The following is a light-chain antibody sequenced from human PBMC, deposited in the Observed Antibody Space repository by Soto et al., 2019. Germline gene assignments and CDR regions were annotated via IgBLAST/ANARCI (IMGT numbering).Light chain of an antibody. Sequence: DIPMTQSPSSLSASVGDRVPITCPASPDISHYLNWYQQQPGKAPTLLIYDASNLETGVPSRFSGSGSGKDFTFTISSLQPEDIATYYCQQYDNLPITFGPGTKVDIK. CDR3: QQYDNLPIT. CDR2: DAS. V-gene: IGKV1-33*01. J-gene: IGKJ3*01. CDR1: PDISHY.